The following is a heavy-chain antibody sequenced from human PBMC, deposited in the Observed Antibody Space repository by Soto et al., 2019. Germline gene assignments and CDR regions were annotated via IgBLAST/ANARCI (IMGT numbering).Heavy chain of an antibody. Sequence: VQLVQSGAEVKKPGASVKVSCKASGYTFTSYAISWVRQAPGQGLEWRGWISAYNGNTKNAQKLQGRVTMTTDTTTRTPYKVLTSLRSEETAVYYCASDHGGGITFEWGQGRQVTVSS. CDR2: ISAYNGNT. J-gene: IGHJ4*02. CDR3: ASDHGGGITFE. D-gene: IGHD3-16*01. V-gene: IGHV1-18*01. CDR1: GYTFTSYA.